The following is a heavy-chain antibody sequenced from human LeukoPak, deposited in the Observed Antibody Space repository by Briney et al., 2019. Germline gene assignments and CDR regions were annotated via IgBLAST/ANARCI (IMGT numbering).Heavy chain of an antibody. V-gene: IGHV3-23*01. CDR1: GFTFSSYA. Sequence: GGPLRLSCAASGFTFSSYAMSWVRQAPGKGLEWVSAISGSGGSTNYADSVKGRFTISRDNSKNTLYLQMNSLRAEDTAVYYCAKDQGVPSEGFDYWGQGTLVTVSS. J-gene: IGHJ4*02. CDR3: AKDQGVPSEGFDY. CDR2: ISGSGGST.